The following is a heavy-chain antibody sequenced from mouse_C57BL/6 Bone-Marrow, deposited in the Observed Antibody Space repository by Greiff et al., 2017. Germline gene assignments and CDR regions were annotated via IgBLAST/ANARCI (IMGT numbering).Heavy chain of an antibody. V-gene: IGHV14-1*01. D-gene: IGHD1-1*01. J-gene: IGHJ1*03. CDR3: TSYYGSSPYWYFDV. Sequence: VQLKQSGAELVRPGASVKLSCTASGFNIKDYYMHWVKQRPEQGLEWIGRIDPEDGDTEYAPKFQGKATMTADTSSNTAYLQLSSLTSEDTAVYYCTSYYGSSPYWYFDVWGTGTTVIVSS. CDR1: GFNIKDYY. CDR2: IDPEDGDT.